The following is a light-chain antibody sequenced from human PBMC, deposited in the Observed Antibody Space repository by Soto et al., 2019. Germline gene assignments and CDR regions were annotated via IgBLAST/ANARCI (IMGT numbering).Light chain of an antibody. CDR3: QERSNWPPIT. CDR2: DAS. CDR1: PSVANF. V-gene: IGKV3-11*01. Sequence: EIVLTQSPATLSLSPGERATLSCRASPSVANFVAWYQQKPGQAPRLLIYDASSRATGIPDRFSGGGSGTDFTLTISSLEPEDFAVYYCQERSNWPPITFGQGTRLEIK. J-gene: IGKJ5*01.